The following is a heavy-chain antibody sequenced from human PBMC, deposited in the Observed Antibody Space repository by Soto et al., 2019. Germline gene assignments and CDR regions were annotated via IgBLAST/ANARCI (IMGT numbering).Heavy chain of an antibody. J-gene: IGHJ4*02. Sequence: PGGSLRLSCAASGFTFSSHWMHWVRQAPGKGLVWVSRITSDGSSTTYADSVKGRFTISRDNAKNTVYLQMNSLRAEDTAVYYCARDGGVHFDYWGQGTLVTVSS. D-gene: IGHD3-16*01. CDR2: ITSDGSST. CDR1: GFTFSSHW. CDR3: ARDGGVHFDY. V-gene: IGHV3-74*01.